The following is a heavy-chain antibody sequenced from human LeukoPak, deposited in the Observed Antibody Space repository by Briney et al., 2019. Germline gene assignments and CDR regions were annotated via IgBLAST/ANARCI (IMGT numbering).Heavy chain of an antibody. D-gene: IGHD3-10*01. Sequence: GGSLRLSCAASGFTFSNAWMSWVRQAPGKGLEWVGRTRHKGDSYTTEYEASVKGRFTISRDGSTNSLFLQMNSLKTEDTAVYYCVVMIRGVGYWGQGTLVTVSS. CDR1: GFTFSNAW. J-gene: IGHJ4*02. V-gene: IGHV3-72*01. CDR3: VVMIRGVGY. CDR2: TRHKGDSYTT.